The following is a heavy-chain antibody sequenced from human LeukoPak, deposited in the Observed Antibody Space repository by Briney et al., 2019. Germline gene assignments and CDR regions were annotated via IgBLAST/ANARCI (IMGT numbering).Heavy chain of an antibody. CDR2: FYTSGNT. CDR3: ARSGCSSTSCYQADY. J-gene: IGHJ4*02. V-gene: IGHV4-59*10. Sequence: SSETLSLTCAVYGGSFSGYYWSWIRQPAGKGLEWIGRFYTSGNTNYNPSLKRRATISVDTSKNQFSLRLNSVTAADTAVYYCARSGCSSTSCYQADYWGQGTLVTVSS. CDR1: GGSFSGYY. D-gene: IGHD2-2*01.